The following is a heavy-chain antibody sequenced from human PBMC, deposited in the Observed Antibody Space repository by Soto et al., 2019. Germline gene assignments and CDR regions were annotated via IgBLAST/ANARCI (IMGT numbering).Heavy chain of an antibody. Sequence: GASVKVSCKASGGTFSSYAISWVRQAPGQGLEWMGGLIPIFGTANYAQKFQGRVTITADESTSTAYMELSSLRSEDTAVYYCARETGTTRAFDIWGQGTMVTVSS. CDR3: ARETGTTRAFDI. D-gene: IGHD1-1*01. CDR2: LIPIFGTA. V-gene: IGHV1-69*13. CDR1: GGTFSSYA. J-gene: IGHJ3*02.